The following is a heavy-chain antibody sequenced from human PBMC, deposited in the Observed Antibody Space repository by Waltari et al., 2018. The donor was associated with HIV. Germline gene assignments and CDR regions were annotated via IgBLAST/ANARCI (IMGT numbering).Heavy chain of an antibody. D-gene: IGHD6-13*01. CDR1: GYTFTGYY. CDR2: INPNSGGT. CDR3: ARDGYSSSRSYY. J-gene: IGHJ4*02. Sequence: QVQLVQSGAEVKKPGASVKFHCKASGYTFTGYYMPWGRQAPGQGLGWMGWINPNSGGTNYAQKFQGRVTMTRDTSISTAYMELSRLRSDDTAVYYCARDGYSSSRSYYWGQGTLVTVSS. V-gene: IGHV1-2*02.